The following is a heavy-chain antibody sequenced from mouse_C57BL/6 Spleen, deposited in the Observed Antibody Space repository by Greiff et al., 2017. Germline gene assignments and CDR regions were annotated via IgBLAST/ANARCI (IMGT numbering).Heavy chain of an antibody. Sequence: QVQLQQSGAELVKPGASVKISCKASGYAFSSYWMNWVKQRPGKGLEWIGQIYPGDGDTNYNGKFKGKATLTADKSSSPAYMQLSSLTSEDSAVYFCASDYDGRGYAMDYWGQGTSVTVSS. D-gene: IGHD2-4*01. CDR3: ASDYDGRGYAMDY. V-gene: IGHV1-80*01. J-gene: IGHJ4*01. CDR2: IYPGDGDT. CDR1: GYAFSSYW.